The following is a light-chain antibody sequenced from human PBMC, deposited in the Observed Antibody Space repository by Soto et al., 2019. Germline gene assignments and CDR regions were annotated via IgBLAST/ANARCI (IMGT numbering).Light chain of an antibody. J-gene: IGKJ1*01. Sequence: DIQMTQSPSTLSASLGDRLSITRRASQSVSNWLAWYQQKPGIAPNLLIYDASTLESGVPSRFSGTGLGTEFTLTIGSLQPDDFATYYCQQYNSYSWTFGQGTKVDIK. V-gene: IGKV1-5*01. CDR2: DAS. CDR3: QQYNSYSWT. CDR1: QSVSNW.